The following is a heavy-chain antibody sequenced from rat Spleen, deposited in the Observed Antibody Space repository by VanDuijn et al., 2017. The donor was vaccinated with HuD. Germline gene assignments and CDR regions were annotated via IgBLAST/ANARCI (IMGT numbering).Heavy chain of an antibody. V-gene: IGHV5-58*01. CDR2: INTDGGST. Sequence: EVQLVETGGGLVQPGRSLKLSCVASGFTFSSYWMYWIRQAPGKGLEWVSSINTDGGSTYYPDSVKGRFTISRDNAENTVYLQMNSLRSEDTATYYCAKDRGNWGALMDAWGQGASVTVSS. CDR1: GFTFSSYW. D-gene: IGHD5-1*01. J-gene: IGHJ4*01. CDR3: AKDRGNWGALMDA.